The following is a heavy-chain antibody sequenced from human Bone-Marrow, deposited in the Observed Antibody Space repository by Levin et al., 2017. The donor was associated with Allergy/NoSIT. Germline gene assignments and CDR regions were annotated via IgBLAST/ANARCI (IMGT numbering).Heavy chain of an antibody. J-gene: IGHJ1*01. V-gene: IGHV3-33*02. Sequence: GGSLRLSCEGSGYPFSHFGMHWIRQAPGKGLEWVAGIYYDGSNENYADSVKGRFTISRDNSANTLFLQMNTLRVEDTALYYCSRDTSGRPFHFWGQGTLVAVSS. D-gene: IGHD2-15*01. CDR3: SRDTSGRPFHF. CDR1: GYPFSHFG. CDR2: IYYDGSNE.